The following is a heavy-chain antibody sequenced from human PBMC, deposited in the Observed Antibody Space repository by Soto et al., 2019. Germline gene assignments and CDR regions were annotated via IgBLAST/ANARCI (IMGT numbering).Heavy chain of an antibody. Sequence: GGSLRLSCVASGFTFRTYWMHWVRQVPGKGPEWVSRINDDGISTNYADSVKGRFTISRDNAKNTLYLQMNALRVEDTGVYYLTRGHRPFSSGTGAFWGQGTMVTVSS. CDR1: GFTFRTYW. D-gene: IGHD3-10*01. CDR2: INDDGIST. CDR3: TRGHRPFSSGTGAF. V-gene: IGHV3-74*01. J-gene: IGHJ4*02.